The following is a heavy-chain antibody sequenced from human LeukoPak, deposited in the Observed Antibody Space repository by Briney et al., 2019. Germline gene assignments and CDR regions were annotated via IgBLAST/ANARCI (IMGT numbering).Heavy chain of an antibody. CDR2: ISPYNGNT. V-gene: IGHV1-18*01. J-gene: IGHJ4*02. Sequence: GASVNVSCKASVYTFASYGISWVRQAPGQGLEWMGWISPYNGNTNYAQKLQGRVTMTTDTSTSTAYMELRSLRSDDTAVYYCARNVVGDCSSTSCYTDYWGQGTLVTVSS. D-gene: IGHD2-2*02. CDR3: ARNVVGDCSSTSCYTDY. CDR1: VYTFASYG.